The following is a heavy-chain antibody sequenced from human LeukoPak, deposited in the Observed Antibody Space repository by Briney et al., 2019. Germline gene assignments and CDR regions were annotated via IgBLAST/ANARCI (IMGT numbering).Heavy chain of an antibody. V-gene: IGHV3-15*01. D-gene: IGHD1-1*01. CDR1: GFPFSNPW. CDR2: IKSKIDGGTT. Sequence: GGSLRLSCEAPGFPFSNPWRSWVRQAPGKGREWVVHIKSKIDGGTTDYAVPVKGRFTISRDESKNTLYLQINSLKIEDTAVYYCTTDLGGGYRFDYWGQGTLVTVSS. J-gene: IGHJ4*02. CDR3: TTDLGGGYRFDY.